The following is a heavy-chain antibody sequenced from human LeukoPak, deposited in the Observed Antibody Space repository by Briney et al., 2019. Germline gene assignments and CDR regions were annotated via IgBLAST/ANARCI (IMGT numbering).Heavy chain of an antibody. D-gene: IGHD4-17*01. CDR1: GFTFSGSA. J-gene: IGHJ4*02. Sequence: PGGSLRLSCAASGFTFSGSAMHWVRQASGKGLEWVGRIRSKANSYATAYAASAKGRFTISRDDSKNTAYLQMNSLKTEDTAVYYCTRSYYGDLVSWGQGTLVTVSS. V-gene: IGHV3-73*01. CDR2: IRSKANSYAT. CDR3: TRSYYGDLVS.